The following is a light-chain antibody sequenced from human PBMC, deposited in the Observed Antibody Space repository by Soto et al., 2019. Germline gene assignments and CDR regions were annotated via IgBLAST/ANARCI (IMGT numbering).Light chain of an antibody. CDR3: HHYNNWPHT. V-gene: IGKV3-15*01. CDR1: QSVANN. J-gene: IGKJ4*01. CDR2: GAS. Sequence: DIVMTQSPAILSVSPGERATLSCRASQSVANNLAWYQLRPGQAPRLLIYGASTRATGVPARFSGSGSGTEFTLTISSLQSEDFAVYYCHHYNNWPHTFGGGTKVEIK.